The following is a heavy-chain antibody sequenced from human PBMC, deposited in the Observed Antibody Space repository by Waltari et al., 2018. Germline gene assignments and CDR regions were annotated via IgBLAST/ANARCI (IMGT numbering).Heavy chain of an antibody. D-gene: IGHD2-15*01. CDR2: IRGTGKT. V-gene: IGHV4-4*02. CDR1: GDSMNSTYW. CDR3: ARDRGRGLYLDS. Sequence: QLQLQQSGPGLVKPSESLSLTCAVSGDSMNSTYWWSWVRQPPGKGLEWIGQIRGTGKTNYNPSLDSRVTISIDTSNNHISLMLASVTAADTAVYYCARDRGRGLYLDSWGQGTLVTVSP. J-gene: IGHJ4*02.